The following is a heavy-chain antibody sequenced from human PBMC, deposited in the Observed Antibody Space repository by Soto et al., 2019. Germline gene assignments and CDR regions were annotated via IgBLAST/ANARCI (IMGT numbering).Heavy chain of an antibody. J-gene: IGHJ4*02. CDR2: ISYDGSLQ. CDR1: GFAFSSYG. Sequence: QAQLVESGGGVVQPGRSLRLSCAASGFAFSSYGMHWVRQAPGTGLEWVAVISYDGSLQHYEDSVKGRFTMSRDNSTHRVLLQMSGLRAEATPVYSCLSDRGSGQPTIPSSRGQATPVSVSS. D-gene: IGHD3-10*01. CDR3: LSDRGSGQPTIPSS. V-gene: IGHV3-30*13.